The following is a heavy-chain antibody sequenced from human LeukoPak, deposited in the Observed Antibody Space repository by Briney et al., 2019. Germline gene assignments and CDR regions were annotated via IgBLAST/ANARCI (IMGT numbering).Heavy chain of an antibody. D-gene: IGHD2-15*01. Sequence: GGSLRLSCAASGFTFSSYSMNWVRQAPGKGLEWVSSISSSSSYIYYADSVKGRFTISRDNAKNSLYLQMNSLRAEDTAVYYCARSPSNIGYCSGGSCHRYFDYWGQGTLVTVSS. CDR1: GFTFSSYS. CDR3: ARSPSNIGYCSGGSCHRYFDY. V-gene: IGHV3-21*01. J-gene: IGHJ4*02. CDR2: ISSSSSYI.